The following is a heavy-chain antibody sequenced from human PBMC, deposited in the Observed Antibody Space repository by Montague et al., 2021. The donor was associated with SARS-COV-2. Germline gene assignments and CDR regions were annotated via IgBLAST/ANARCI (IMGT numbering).Heavy chain of an antibody. V-gene: IGHV4-59*01. J-gene: IGHJ5*02. Sequence: SETLSLTCTVSGGSIDSYYWSWLRQPPGKGLEWIGYICYRGTTNYNPSLESRVTMSVDTSKNQFSLNLSSVTAADTAMYYCARELQYNWFDPWGQGTLVTVSS. CDR1: GGSIDSYY. D-gene: IGHD2-21*02. CDR3: ARELQYNWFDP. CDR2: ICYRGTT.